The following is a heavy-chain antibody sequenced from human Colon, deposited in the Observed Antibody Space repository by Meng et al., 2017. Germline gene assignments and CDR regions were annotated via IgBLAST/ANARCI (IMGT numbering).Heavy chain of an antibody. D-gene: IGHD7-27*01. CDR2: GST. CDR1: GASVSDTNYA. CDR3: ARDNWGSLDY. J-gene: IGHJ4*02. Sequence: QVQLREPGPGLVRPSETLSLTCTVSGASVSDTNYAWSWIRQPPGKGLEWIGYGSTNHNPSLKSRVTISVDTSKNQFSLTLNSVTAADTAVYYCARDNWGSLDYWGQGTLVTVSS. V-gene: IGHV4-61*01.